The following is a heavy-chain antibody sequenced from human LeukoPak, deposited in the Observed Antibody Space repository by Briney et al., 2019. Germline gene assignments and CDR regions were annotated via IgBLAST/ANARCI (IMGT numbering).Heavy chain of an antibody. V-gene: IGHV3-48*01. Sequence: GSLRLSCAASGFTFSSYSMNWVRQAPGKGLEWVSYISSSSSTIYYADSVKGRFTISRDNAKNSLYLQMNSLRAEDTAVYYCAREVDTAMVSYDYWGQGTLVTVSS. CDR3: AREVDTAMVSYDY. D-gene: IGHD5-18*01. J-gene: IGHJ4*02. CDR2: ISSSSSTI. CDR1: GFTFSSYS.